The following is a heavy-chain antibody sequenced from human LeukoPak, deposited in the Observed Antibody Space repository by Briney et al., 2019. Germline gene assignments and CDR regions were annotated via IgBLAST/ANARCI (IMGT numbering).Heavy chain of an antibody. J-gene: IGHJ5*02. D-gene: IGHD6-19*01. CDR1: GLTFSSYD. CDR2: ISGSGGST. V-gene: IGHV3-23*01. CDR3: AKDASSGWPNWFDP. Sequence: GGSLRLSCAASGLTFSSYDMSWVRQAPGKGLEWVSTISGSGGSTYYADSVKGRFTISRDNSKNTLYLQMNSLRAEDTAVYYCAKDASSGWPNWFDPWGQGTLVTVSS.